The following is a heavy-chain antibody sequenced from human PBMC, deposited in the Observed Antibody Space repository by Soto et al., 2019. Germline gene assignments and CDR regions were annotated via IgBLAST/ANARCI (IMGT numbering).Heavy chain of an antibody. CDR3: AHLLYYDSGSQHFGY. Sequence: SGPTLVNPTQTLTLTCTFSGFSLSARGMAVGWIRQPPGKALEWLALIYWDDDKRFSPSLKSRLTITKDTSKNQVVLAMTNLDPVDTSTYYCAHLLYYDSGSQHFGYWGPGTLVTVSS. D-gene: IGHD3-10*01. V-gene: IGHV2-5*02. CDR1: GFSLSARGMA. J-gene: IGHJ4*02. CDR2: IYWDDDK.